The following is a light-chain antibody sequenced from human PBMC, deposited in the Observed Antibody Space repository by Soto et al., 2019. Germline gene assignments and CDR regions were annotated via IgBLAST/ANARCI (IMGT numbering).Light chain of an antibody. CDR1: SSDVGGYNY. CDR2: EVS. V-gene: IGLV2-14*01. CDR3: SSYTSSSTLVV. J-gene: IGLJ1*01. Sequence: QSALTQPASVSGSPGQSITISCTGTSSDVGGYNYVSWYQQHPGKAPKLMIYEVSNRPSGVSNRFSGSKSGNTASLTIPGLRAEDEADYYCSSYTSSSTLVVFGTGTKVTVL.